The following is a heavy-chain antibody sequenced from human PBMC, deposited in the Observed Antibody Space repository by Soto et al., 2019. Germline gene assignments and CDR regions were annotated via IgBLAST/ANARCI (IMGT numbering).Heavy chain of an antibody. CDR2: ISYIGST. Sequence: SXTLSLTCSVSDGSINGRSYYWCWMRQPPGKGLEWIASISYIGSTYHNPSLKSRVTISIDMSKNQFSLNSLRADDTAVYFCAKATGSGIYNFFDYWGQGTLVTVSS. J-gene: IGHJ4*02. CDR1: DGSINGRSYY. D-gene: IGHD3-10*01. V-gene: IGHV4-39*07. CDR3: AKATGSGIYNFFDY.